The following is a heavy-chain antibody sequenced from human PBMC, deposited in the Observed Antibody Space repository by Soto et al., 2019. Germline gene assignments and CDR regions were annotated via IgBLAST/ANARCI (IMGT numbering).Heavy chain of an antibody. CDR2: IGIGSSTK. J-gene: IGHJ3*01. Sequence: GGSLRPSCAASGFTFRNYGMNWVRQAPGKGLEWVSYIGIGSSTKYYADSVKGRFTISRDNAKNSLYLQMNSLRAEDTAVYYCARDQLYYNDISGRPLNAFDVWGQGTMVTVSS. V-gene: IGHV3-48*01. D-gene: IGHD3-22*01. CDR1: GFTFRNYG. CDR3: ARDQLYYNDISGRPLNAFDV.